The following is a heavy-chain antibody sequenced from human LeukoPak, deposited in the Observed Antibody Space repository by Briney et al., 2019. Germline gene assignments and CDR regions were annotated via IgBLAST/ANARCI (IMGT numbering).Heavy chain of an antibody. Sequence: PGGSLRLSCSASGFTFSSYAMHWVRQAPGKGLEYVSAISSNGGSTYYADAVKGRFTISRDNSKNTLYLQMSSLRAEDTAVYYYVPNQGYYDFWIRYYTGIVSPNWFDPWGQGTLVTVSS. J-gene: IGHJ5*02. CDR2: ISSNGGST. CDR1: GFTFSSYA. CDR3: VPNQGYYDFWIRYYTGIVSPNWFDP. D-gene: IGHD3-3*01. V-gene: IGHV3-64D*09.